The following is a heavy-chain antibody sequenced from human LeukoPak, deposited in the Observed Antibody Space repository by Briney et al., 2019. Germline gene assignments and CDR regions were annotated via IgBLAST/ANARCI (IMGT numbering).Heavy chain of an antibody. CDR2: VTISGDNT. CDR1: GFTFSNFG. Sequence: GGSLRLSCAASGFTFSNFGMSWVRQAPEKGLEWVSSVTISGDNTYYAESVKGRFTISRDNSKGTLYLLMSSLRADDTAVYYCARGRGRNPSGYYYYMDVWGKGTTVTISS. J-gene: IGHJ6*04. D-gene: IGHD3-16*01. CDR3: ARGRGRNPSGYYYYMDV. V-gene: IGHV3-23*01.